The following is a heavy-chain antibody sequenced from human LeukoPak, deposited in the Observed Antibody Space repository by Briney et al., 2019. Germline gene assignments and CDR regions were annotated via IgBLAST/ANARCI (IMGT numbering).Heavy chain of an antibody. J-gene: IGHJ3*02. CDR1: GFNFSDSR. D-gene: IGHD2-15*01. Sequence: PGGSLRLSCATSGFNFSDSRMTWVRQAPGKGLEWVANIKQGGSEKYYLDSVKGRFTISRDNAKNSLYLQMNSLRAEDTAVYYCARGCSGVAFDIWGQGTMVTVSS. V-gene: IGHV3-7*04. CDR3: ARGCSGVAFDI. CDR2: IKQGGSEK.